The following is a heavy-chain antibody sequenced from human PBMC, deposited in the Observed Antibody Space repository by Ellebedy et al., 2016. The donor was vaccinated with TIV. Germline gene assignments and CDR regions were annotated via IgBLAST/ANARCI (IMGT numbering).Heavy chain of an antibody. CDR2: ISAYNGNT. Sequence: ASVKVSCXASGYTFTSYGISWVRQAPGQGLEWMGWISAYNGNTNYAQKLQGRVTMTTDTSTSTAYMELRSLRSDDTAVYYCARDRAQWPTYYYYGMDVWGQGTTVTVSS. CDR3: ARDRAQWPTYYYYGMDV. V-gene: IGHV1-18*04. D-gene: IGHD6-19*01. CDR1: GYTFTSYG. J-gene: IGHJ6*02.